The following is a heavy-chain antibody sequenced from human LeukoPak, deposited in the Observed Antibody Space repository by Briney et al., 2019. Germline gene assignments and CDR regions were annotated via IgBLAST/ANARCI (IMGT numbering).Heavy chain of an antibody. V-gene: IGHV3-23*01. J-gene: IGHJ4*02. CDR1: EFTFSSYA. CDR2: ISGSGGST. Sequence: GGSLRLSCADSEFTFSSYAMNWVRQAPGKGLEWVSAISGSGGSTYYADSVKGRFTISRDNSKNTLYLQMNSLRAEDTAVYYCAKLVNKQLPMDYWGQGTLVTVSS. D-gene: IGHD6-13*01. CDR3: AKLVNKQLPMDY.